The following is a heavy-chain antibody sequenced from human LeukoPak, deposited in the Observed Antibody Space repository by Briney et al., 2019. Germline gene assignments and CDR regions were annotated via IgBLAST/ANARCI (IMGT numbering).Heavy chain of an antibody. D-gene: IGHD2-21*01. J-gene: IGHJ5*02. V-gene: IGHV1-2*02. CDR1: GYTFTGYY. Sequence: ASVKVSCKASGYTFTGYYMHWVRQAPGQGLEWMGLINPNSGGTNYAQKFQGRVTVTRDTSISTAYMELSRLRSDDTAVYYCARVACGGDCYSHWFDPWGQGTLVTVSS. CDR2: INPNSGGT. CDR3: ARVACGGDCYSHWFDP.